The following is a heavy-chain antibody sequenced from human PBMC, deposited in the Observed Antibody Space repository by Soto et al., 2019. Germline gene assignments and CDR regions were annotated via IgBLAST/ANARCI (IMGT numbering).Heavy chain of an antibody. D-gene: IGHD2-21*02. V-gene: IGHV1-18*01. J-gene: IGHJ6*02. CDR2: ISAYNGNT. Sequence: ASVKVSCKASGYTFTSYGISWVRQAPGQGLEWMGWISAYNGNTNYAQKLQGRVTMTTDTSTSTAYMELRSLRSDDTAVYYCARAGYCGGDCYSYYYYGMDVWGQGTTVTVSS. CDR3: ARAGYCGGDCYSYYYYGMDV. CDR1: GYTFTSYG.